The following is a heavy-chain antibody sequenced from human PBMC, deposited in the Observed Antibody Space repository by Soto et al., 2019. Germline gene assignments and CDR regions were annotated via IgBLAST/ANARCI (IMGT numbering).Heavy chain of an antibody. CDR2: ISSSSSTI. V-gene: IGHV3-48*01. Sequence: GGSLRLSCAASGFTFSSYSMNWVRQAPGKGLEWVSFISSSSSTIYYADSVMGRFTISRDNAKNSLYLQMNSLRAEDTAVYYCAGYEYYYYYMDVWGKGTTVTVSS. D-gene: IGHD3-3*01. J-gene: IGHJ6*03. CDR3: AGYEYYYYYMDV. CDR1: GFTFSSYS.